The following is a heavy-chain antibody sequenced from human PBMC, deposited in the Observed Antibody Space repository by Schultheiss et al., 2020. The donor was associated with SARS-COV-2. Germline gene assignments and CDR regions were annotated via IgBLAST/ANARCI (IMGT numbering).Heavy chain of an antibody. J-gene: IGHJ4*02. CDR2: ISGSGGST. CDR1: GFTFSSYE. D-gene: IGHD3-22*01. V-gene: IGHV3-23*01. Sequence: GGSLRLSCAASGFTFSSYEMNWVRQAPGKGLEWVSAISGSGGSTYYADSVKGRFTISRDNSKNTLYLQMNSLRAEDTAVYYCARDPYDSSGYYFDYWGQGTLVTVSS. CDR3: ARDPYDSSGYYFDY.